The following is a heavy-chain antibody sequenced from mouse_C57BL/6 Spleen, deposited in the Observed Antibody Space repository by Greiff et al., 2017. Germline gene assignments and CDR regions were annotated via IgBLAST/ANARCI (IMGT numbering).Heavy chain of an antibody. J-gene: IGHJ3*01. CDR3: ARHEEGYYDYSAWFAY. V-gene: IGHV1-62-2*01. D-gene: IGHD2-4*01. CDR1: GYTFTEYT. Sequence: VQLVESGAELVKPGASVKLSCKASGYTFTEYTIHWVKQRSGQGLEWIGWFYPGSGSIKYNEKFKDKATLTADKSSSTVYMELSRLTSEDSAVYFCARHEEGYYDYSAWFAYWGQGTLVTVSA. CDR2: FYPGSGSI.